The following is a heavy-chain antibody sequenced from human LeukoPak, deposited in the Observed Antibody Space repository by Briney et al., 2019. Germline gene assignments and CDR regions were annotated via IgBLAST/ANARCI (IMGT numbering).Heavy chain of an antibody. J-gene: IGHJ5*02. V-gene: IGHV3-48*04. D-gene: IGHD3-22*01. CDR3: ARDLGQYYDTSDNWFDP. CDR1: GFTFSSYN. Sequence: GGSLRLSCAASGFTFSSYNMNWVRQAPGKGLEWVSYISSSSRTIYYADSVKGRFTISRDNAKNTLNLQMNSLRAEDTAVYYCARDLGQYYDTSDNWFDPWGQGNLVTVSS. CDR2: ISSSSRTI.